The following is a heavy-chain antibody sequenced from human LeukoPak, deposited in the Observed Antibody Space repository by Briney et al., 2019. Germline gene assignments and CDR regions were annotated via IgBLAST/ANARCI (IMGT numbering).Heavy chain of an antibody. D-gene: IGHD6-13*01. CDR1: GGSFSGYY. V-gene: IGHV4-34*01. J-gene: IGHJ4*02. CDR3: ARAGSSAFFDY. Sequence: PSETLSLTCAVYGGSFSGYYWSWIRQPPGKGLEWIGEINHSGSTNYNPSLKSRVIISVDTSKNQFSLKLSSVTAADTAVYYCARAGSSAFFDYWGQGTLVTVSS. CDR2: INHSGST.